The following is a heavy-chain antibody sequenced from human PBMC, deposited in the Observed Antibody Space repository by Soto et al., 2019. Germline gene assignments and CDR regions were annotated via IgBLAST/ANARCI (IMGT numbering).Heavy chain of an antibody. D-gene: IGHD6-13*01. Sequence: GQGLEWMGWMNPNSGNTGYAQKFQGRVTMTRNTSISTAYMELSSLRSEDTAVYYCARGQYVIAAAYVDYWGQRTLVSV. J-gene: IGHJ4*02. CDR2: MNPNSGNT. CDR3: ARGQYVIAAAYVDY. V-gene: IGHV1-8*01.